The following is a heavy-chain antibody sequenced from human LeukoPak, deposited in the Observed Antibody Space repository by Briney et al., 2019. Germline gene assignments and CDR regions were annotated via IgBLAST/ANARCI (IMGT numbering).Heavy chain of an antibody. CDR3: AKVTYGSGTYGAFDY. CDR2: IRGSGTST. CDR1: GFIFSSYG. J-gene: IGHJ4*02. Sequence: QTGGSLRLSCAGSGFIFSSYGMSWVRQAPGKGLEWVSCIRGSGTSTHYADSVKGRFTISRDNSKNTLYLQMNSLRAEDTAVYYCAKVTYGSGTYGAFDYWGQGTLVTVSS. V-gene: IGHV3-23*01. D-gene: IGHD3-10*01.